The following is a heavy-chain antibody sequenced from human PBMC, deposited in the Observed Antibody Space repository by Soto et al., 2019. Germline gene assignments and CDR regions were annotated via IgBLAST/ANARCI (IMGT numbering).Heavy chain of an antibody. CDR2: ARNKAKGYST. Sequence: EVQLVESGGGLVQPGGSLTLSCAVSGLTFGDHYMEWVRQAPGKGLEWVARARNKAKGYSTDFAASVNGRFTISRDESKKSLNVKMNSLMTEDSAVDYCSIWGGAGGQGTLVIVSS. CDR1: GLTFGDHY. J-gene: IGHJ1*01. V-gene: IGHV3-72*01. CDR3: SIWGGA. D-gene: IGHD3-16*01.